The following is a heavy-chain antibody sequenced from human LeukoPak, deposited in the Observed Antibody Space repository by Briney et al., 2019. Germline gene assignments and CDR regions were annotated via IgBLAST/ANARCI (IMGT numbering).Heavy chain of an antibody. CDR3: ARLPVTCSSTSCLIPLGKYYFDY. J-gene: IGHJ4*02. V-gene: IGHV5-51*01. D-gene: IGHD2-2*01. CDR1: GYSFTSYW. Sequence: GESLKISCKGSGYSFTSYWIGWVRQMPGKGLEWMGIIYPGDSDTRYSPSFQGQVTISADESISTAYLQWSSLKASDTAMYYCARLPVTCSSTSCLIPLGKYYFDYWGQGTLVTVSS. CDR2: IYPGDSDT.